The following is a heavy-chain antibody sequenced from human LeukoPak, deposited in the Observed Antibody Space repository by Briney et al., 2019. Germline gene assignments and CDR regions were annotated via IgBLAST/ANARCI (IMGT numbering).Heavy chain of an antibody. CDR2: IKQGGSEK. CDR3: ASEDNNGSSDY. D-gene: IGHD3-22*01. J-gene: IGHJ4*02. V-gene: IGHV3-7*01. Sequence: GGSLRLSCAASGFTFSNFWTSWVRQAPGKGLEWVANIKQGGSEKYYVDSVKGRFTISRDNAKNSLYLQMSSLRGDDTALYYCASEDNNGSSDYWGQGTLVTVSS. CDR1: GFTFSNFW.